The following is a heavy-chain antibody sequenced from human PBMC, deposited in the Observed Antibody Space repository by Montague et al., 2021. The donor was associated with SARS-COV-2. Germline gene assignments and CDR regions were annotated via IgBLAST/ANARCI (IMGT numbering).Heavy chain of an antibody. Sequence: SETLSLTRTLSGGSISSSSYYWGWIRQPPGKGLEWIGTIYYSGSTYYXPSLKIRVTISVDTSKNQFSLNLSSVTAADTAVYYCARGWFSPMLVVVIRGPFDYWGQGALVTVSS. J-gene: IGHJ4*02. CDR2: IYYSGST. V-gene: IGHV4-39*07. CDR1: GGSISSSSYY. D-gene: IGHD3-22*01. CDR3: ARGWFSPMLVVVIRGPFDY.